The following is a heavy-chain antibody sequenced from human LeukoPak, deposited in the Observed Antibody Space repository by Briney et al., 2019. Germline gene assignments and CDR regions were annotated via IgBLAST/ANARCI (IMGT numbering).Heavy chain of an antibody. V-gene: IGHV1-18*01. J-gene: IGHJ3*02. CDR3: ARDVLPDSVVITHHDAFDI. CDR1: GYTFTSYG. CDR2: ISAYNGNT. Sequence: ASVKVSCKASGYTFTSYGIGWVRQAPGQGLEWMGWISAYNGNTNYAQKLQGRVTMTTDTSTSTAYMELRSLRSDDTAVYYCARDVLPDSVVITHHDAFDIWGQGTMVTVSS. D-gene: IGHD3-22*01.